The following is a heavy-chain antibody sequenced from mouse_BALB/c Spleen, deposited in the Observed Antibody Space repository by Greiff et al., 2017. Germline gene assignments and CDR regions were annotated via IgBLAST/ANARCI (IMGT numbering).Heavy chain of an antibody. CDR2: IWGDGST. J-gene: IGHJ2*01. Sequence: VQLVESGPGLVAPSQSLSITCTVSGFSLTGYGVNWVRQPPGKGLEWLGMIWGDGSTDYNSALKSRLSISTDNSKSQVFLKMNSLQTDDTARYYCARGGLYYYGSSFDYWGQGTTLTVSA. CDR3: ARGGLYYYGSSFDY. V-gene: IGHV2-6-7*01. D-gene: IGHD1-1*01. CDR1: GFSLTGYG.